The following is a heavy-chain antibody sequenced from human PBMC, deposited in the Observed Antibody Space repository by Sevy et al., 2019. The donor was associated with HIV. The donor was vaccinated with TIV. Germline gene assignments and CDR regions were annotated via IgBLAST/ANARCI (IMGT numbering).Heavy chain of an antibody. CDR1: GFTFTSYG. J-gene: IGHJ6*02. V-gene: IGHV3-30*02. CDR3: ASGYCSGGSCYTVPYYYYSMDV. D-gene: IGHD2-15*01. CDR2: IRYDGSNK. Sequence: GGSLRLSCAASGFTFTSYGMHWVRQAPGKGLEWVAFIRYDGSNKYYADSVKGRFTISRDNSKNTLYLQMNSLRAEDTAVYYCASGYCSGGSCYTVPYYYYSMDVWGQGTTVTVSS.